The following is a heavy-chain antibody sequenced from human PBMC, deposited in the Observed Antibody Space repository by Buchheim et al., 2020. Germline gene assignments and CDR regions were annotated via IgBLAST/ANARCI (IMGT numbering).Heavy chain of an antibody. CDR1: GFTFSTYS. CDR2: ISTSGTTI. V-gene: IGHV3-48*02. CDR3: ARGREYWEYDILTGSFYFDY. D-gene: IGHD3-9*01. J-gene: IGHJ4*02. Sequence: EVQLVESGGGLVQPGGSLRLSCAGSGFTFSTYSMDWVRQAPGKRLEWISYISTSGTTIYYADSVRGRFTISRDNAKNSLYLQMNSLRDEDTAVYYCARGREYWEYDILTGSFYFDYWGQGTL.